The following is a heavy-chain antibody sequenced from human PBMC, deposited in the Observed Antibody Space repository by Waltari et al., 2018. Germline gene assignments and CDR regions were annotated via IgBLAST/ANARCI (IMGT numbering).Heavy chain of an antibody. CDR1: GYTFTSYD. D-gene: IGHD6-13*01. CDR3: ARGSAAGKGANWFDP. V-gene: IGHV1-8*01. Sequence: QVQLVQSGAEVKKHGASVKVCCKASGYTFTSYDINSVRQATGQGVEWLGWMNPNSGNTGYAQKFQDRVIMTTNTSISTAYMELSSLRSEDTAVYYCARGSAAGKGANWFDPWGQGTLVIVSS. J-gene: IGHJ5*02. CDR2: MNPNSGNT.